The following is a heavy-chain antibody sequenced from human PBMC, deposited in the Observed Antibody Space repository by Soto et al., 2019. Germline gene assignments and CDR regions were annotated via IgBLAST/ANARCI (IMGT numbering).Heavy chain of an antibody. J-gene: IGHJ4*02. CDR2: IYSGGST. CDR3: ARAPSPPKYYFDY. V-gene: IGHV3-66*01. CDR1: GFTFSSYA. Sequence: PGGSLRLSCAASGFTFSSYAMHWVRQAPGKGLEWISVIYSGGSTYYADSVKGRFTVSRDNSKNTLYLQMNNLRAEDTAVYYCARAPSPPKYYFDYWGQGTLVTVSS.